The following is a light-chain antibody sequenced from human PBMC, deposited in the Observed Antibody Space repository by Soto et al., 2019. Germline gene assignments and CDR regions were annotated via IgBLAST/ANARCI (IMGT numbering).Light chain of an antibody. V-gene: IGLV7-46*01. Sequence: QAVVTQEPSLTVSPGGTVTLTCGSSTGAVTSGHYPYWFQQKPGQAPRTLIYDTSNKHSWTPARFSGSLLGGKAALTLSGAQPEDDADYYCLISYSGARVFGTVTKVTV. J-gene: IGLJ1*01. CDR1: TGAVTSGHY. CDR2: DTS. CDR3: LISYSGARV.